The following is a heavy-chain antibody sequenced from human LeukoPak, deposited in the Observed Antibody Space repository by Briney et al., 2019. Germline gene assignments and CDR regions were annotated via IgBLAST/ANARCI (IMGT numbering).Heavy chain of an antibody. CDR3: ARGRLLARWLANNWFDP. D-gene: IGHD6-19*01. CDR2: INPNSGGT. CDR1: GYTFTGYY. V-gene: IGHV1-2*06. J-gene: IGHJ5*02. Sequence: GASVKVSCKASGYTFTGYYMHWVRQAPGQGLEWMGRINPNSGGTNYAQKFQGRVTMTRDTSISTAYMELSRLRSDDTAVYYCARGRLLARWLANNWFDPWSQGTLVTVSS.